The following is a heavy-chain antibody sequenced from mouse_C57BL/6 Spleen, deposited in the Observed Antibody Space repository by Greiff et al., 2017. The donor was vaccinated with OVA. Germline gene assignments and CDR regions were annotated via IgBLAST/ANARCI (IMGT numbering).Heavy chain of an antibody. CDR3: ASQDSSGYVGAY. V-gene: IGHV2-6*01. D-gene: IGHD3-2*02. CDR2: IWGVGST. J-gene: IGHJ3*01. CDR1: GFSLTSYG. Sequence: VQLQQSGPGLVAPSQSLSITCTVSGFSLTSYGVDWVRQSPGKGLEWLGVIWGVGSTNYNSALKSRLSISKDNSKSQVFLKMNSLQTDDTAMYYCASQDSSGYVGAYWGQGTLVTVSA.